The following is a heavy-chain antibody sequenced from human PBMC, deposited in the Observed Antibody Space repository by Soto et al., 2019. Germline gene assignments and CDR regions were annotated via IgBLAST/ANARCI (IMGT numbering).Heavy chain of an antibody. J-gene: IGHJ4*02. D-gene: IGHD2-21*02. Sequence: EVQLVETGGGLIQPGGSLRLSCAASGFSVRTNYMSWVRQAPGKGLEWVSVFESGGSIYYADSVKGRFIISRDYVKNTGYLQMNSLRAEDTAVYYCARAGVTPDFFDYWGQGTLVTVSS. CDR2: FESGGSI. CDR1: GFSVRTNY. CDR3: ARAGVTPDFFDY. V-gene: IGHV3-53*02.